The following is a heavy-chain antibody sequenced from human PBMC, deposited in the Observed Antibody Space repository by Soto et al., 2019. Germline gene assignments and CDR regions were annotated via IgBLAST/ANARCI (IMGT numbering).Heavy chain of an antibody. CDR1: CYTFTRNG. CDR2: ISPKSGII. J-gene: IGHJ6*02. V-gene: IGHV1-18*01. Sequence: GXSAQVYCKTSCYTFTRNGISWVRQGPGQGLEWMGWISPKSGIIKYAQNFQGRVIMTTDTSTSTAYMELRSLRSDDTAVYYCVKDRDSNSWPSRDVWGPGTTVTVSS. D-gene: IGHD3-22*01. CDR3: VKDRDSNSWPSRDV.